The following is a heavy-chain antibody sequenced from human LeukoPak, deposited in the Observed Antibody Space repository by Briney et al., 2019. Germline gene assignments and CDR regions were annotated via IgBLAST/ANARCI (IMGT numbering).Heavy chain of an antibody. CDR3: ARDPDYYDSSGYYPY. D-gene: IGHD3-22*01. V-gene: IGHV1-2*02. CDR1: GSTVTRSD. Sequence: ASVKVSCTASGSTVTRSDIHWVRQAPGQGLEWRGWINPNSGGTNYAQKFQGRVTMTRDTSISTAYMELSRLRSDDTAVYYCARDPDYYDSSGYYPYWGQGTLVTVSS. J-gene: IGHJ4*02. CDR2: INPNSGGT.